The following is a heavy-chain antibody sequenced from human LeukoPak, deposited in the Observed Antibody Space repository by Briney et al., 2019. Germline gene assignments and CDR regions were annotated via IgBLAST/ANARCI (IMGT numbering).Heavy chain of an antibody. CDR1: GFPLDEYA. CDR3: AMESRIAVSGIDY. CDR2: INWKTGVI. D-gene: IGHD6-19*01. V-gene: IGHV3-9*01. Sequence: GGALRLSCAASGFPLDEYAMNWVRQAPGRGVEGVSNINWKTGVIVYADSVKGRFTVSRDNAKTSLYLQMNSLRAEDTALYYCAMESRIAVSGIDYWGQGTLVTVSS. J-gene: IGHJ4*02.